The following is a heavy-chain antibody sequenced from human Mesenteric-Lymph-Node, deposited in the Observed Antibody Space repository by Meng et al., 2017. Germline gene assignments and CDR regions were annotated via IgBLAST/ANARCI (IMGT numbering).Heavy chain of an antibody. J-gene: IGHJ3*02. CDR3: ARSVLAVVFNDESFDI. Sequence: SEKVSYKASGGTFSSYAISWVQLAPGHRLEGTGGIIHIFGTANYAQKFQGRVTITADESTSTAYMELSSLRSEDTAVYYCARSVLAVVFNDESFDIWGQGTMVTVSS. V-gene: IGHV1-69*13. CDR1: GGTFSSYA. CDR2: IIHIFGTA. D-gene: IGHD3-22*01.